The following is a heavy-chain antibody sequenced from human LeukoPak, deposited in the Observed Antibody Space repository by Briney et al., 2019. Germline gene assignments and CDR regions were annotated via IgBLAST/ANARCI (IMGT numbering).Heavy chain of an antibody. Sequence: GGSLRLSCAASGFTFSSYWMSWVRQAPGKGLKWVANIKQDGGEKYYVDSVKGRFTISRDNAKNSLYLQMNSLRAEDTAVYYCATRPFCGSDCYSNYFDYWGQGTLVTVSS. J-gene: IGHJ4*02. CDR2: IKQDGGEK. CDR1: GFTFSSYW. D-gene: IGHD2-21*02. CDR3: ATRPFCGSDCYSNYFDY. V-gene: IGHV3-7*01.